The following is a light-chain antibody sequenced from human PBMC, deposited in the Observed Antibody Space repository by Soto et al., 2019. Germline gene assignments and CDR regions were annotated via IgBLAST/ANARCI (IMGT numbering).Light chain of an antibody. Sequence: DIQMTQSPSSLSASIGDRVTITCRASQGISTWLAWYQQKPGTAPKLLIYDASSLESGVPSRFSGSGSGTEFTLTISSLQPDDYATYYCQQYSSYSRTFGQGTKVDI. CDR3: QQYSSYSRT. J-gene: IGKJ1*01. CDR2: DAS. V-gene: IGKV1-5*01. CDR1: QGISTW.